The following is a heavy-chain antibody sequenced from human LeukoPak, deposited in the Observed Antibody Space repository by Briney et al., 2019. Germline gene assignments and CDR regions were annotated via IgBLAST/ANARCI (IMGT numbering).Heavy chain of an antibody. CDR2: IKKDGSDK. V-gene: IGHV3-7*01. CDR1: GFTFSSYW. D-gene: IGHD3-22*01. J-gene: IGHJ4*02. Sequence: QTGGSLRLXCAASGFTFSSYWMSWVRQAPGKGLEWVANIKKDGSDKYYVDSVKGRFTISRDNAKNSLYLQMNSLRAEDTAVYYCARDVKYYYDSSAYEYWGQGTLVTVSS. CDR3: ARDVKYYYDSSAYEY.